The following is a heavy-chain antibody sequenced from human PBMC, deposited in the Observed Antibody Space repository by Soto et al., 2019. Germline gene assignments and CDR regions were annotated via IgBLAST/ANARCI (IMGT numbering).Heavy chain of an antibody. V-gene: IGHV4-59*01. CDR2: IYYSGST. J-gene: IGHJ6*02. CDR1: GDSISSYY. Sequence: SETLSLTCTVSGDSISSYYWSWIRQPPGKGLEWIGYIYYSGSTNYNPSLKSRVTISVDTSKNQFSLKLRSVTAADTAMYYCARFWSGSYGLDVWGQGTTVTVSS. CDR3: ARFWSGSYGLDV. D-gene: IGHD3-3*01.